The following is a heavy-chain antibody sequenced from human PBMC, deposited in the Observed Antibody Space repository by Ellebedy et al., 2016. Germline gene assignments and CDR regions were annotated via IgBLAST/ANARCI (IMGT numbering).Heavy chain of an antibody. CDR1: GGTFSSYA. Sequence: SVKVSCXASGGTFSSYAISWVRQAPGQGLEWMGGIIPIFGTANYAQKFQGRVTITADESTSTAYMELSSLRSEDTAVYYCARGTIGYCSSTSCYTGYFQHWGQGTLVTVSS. J-gene: IGHJ1*01. CDR2: IIPIFGTA. CDR3: ARGTIGYCSSTSCYTGYFQH. D-gene: IGHD2-2*02. V-gene: IGHV1-69*13.